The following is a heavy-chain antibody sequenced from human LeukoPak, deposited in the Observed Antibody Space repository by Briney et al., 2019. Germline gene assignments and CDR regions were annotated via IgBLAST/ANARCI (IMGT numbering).Heavy chain of an antibody. CDR1: GASFSGYY. CDR3: ARGNRITIFGVVISANRYYYMDV. D-gene: IGHD3-3*01. J-gene: IGHJ6*03. V-gene: IGHV4-34*01. Sequence: PSHTLSLIYALYGASFSGYYWSWVRHPPGKGLEWMGEINHSGSTNYEPSLKSQFTISVDTSKNQFSLKLSSVTAADTAVYYSARGNRITIFGVVISANRYYYMDVWGKGTTVTVSS. CDR2: INHSGST.